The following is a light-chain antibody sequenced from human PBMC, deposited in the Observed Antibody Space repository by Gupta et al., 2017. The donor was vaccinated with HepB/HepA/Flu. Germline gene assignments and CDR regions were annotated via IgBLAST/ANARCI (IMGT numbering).Light chain of an antibody. Sequence: DIVMTQSPYSLAVSLGERATIPCRSSQTRLNESTNKNHLAWYQQKGGQPPKLLIYWASTRESGVPDRFSGSGSGTDFTLTISSLQAEDVAIYYCQQDDNGPITFGQGTQLEIK. CDR1: QTRLNESTNKNH. CDR3: QQDDNGPIT. J-gene: IGKJ5*01. CDR2: WAS. V-gene: IGKV4-1*01.